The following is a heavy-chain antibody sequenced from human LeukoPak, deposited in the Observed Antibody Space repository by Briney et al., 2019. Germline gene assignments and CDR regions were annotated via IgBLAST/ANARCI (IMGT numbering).Heavy chain of an antibody. CDR3: ARGFFNLSEGYCSSTSCYAFDY. J-gene: IGHJ4*02. D-gene: IGHD2-2*01. V-gene: IGHV4-34*01. CDR2: INHSGST. CDR1: GGSFSGYY. Sequence: SETLSLTCAVYGGSFSGYYWSWIRQPPGKGLEWIGEINHSGSTNYNPSLKSRVTISVDTSKNQFSLKLSSVTAADTAVYYCARGFFNLSEGYCSSTSCYAFDYWGQGTLVTVSS.